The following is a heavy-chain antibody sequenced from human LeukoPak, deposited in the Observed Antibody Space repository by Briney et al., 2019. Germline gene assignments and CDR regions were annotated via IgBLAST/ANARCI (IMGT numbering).Heavy chain of an antibody. Sequence: SETLSLTCAVYGGSFSGYYWSWIRQPPGKGLEWIGEINHSGSTNYNPSLKSRVTMSVDTSKNQFSLKLSSVTAADTAVYYCARDSSWAFDYWGQGTLVTVSS. CDR3: ARDSSWAFDY. J-gene: IGHJ4*02. CDR1: GGSFSGYY. CDR2: INHSGST. D-gene: IGHD6-13*01. V-gene: IGHV4-34*01.